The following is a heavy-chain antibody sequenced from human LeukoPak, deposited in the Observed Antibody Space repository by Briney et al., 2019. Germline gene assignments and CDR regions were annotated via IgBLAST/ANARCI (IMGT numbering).Heavy chain of an antibody. D-gene: IGHD3-10*01. CDR2: ISYDGSNK. CDR1: GFTFSSYA. CDR3: ADYGPGAFDY. Sequence: PGGSLRLSCAASGFTFSSYAMHWVRQAPGKGLEWVAVISYDGSNKYYADSVKGRFTISRDNSKNTLYLQMNSLRAEDTAVYYCADYGPGAFDYWGQGTLVTVSS. J-gene: IGHJ4*02. V-gene: IGHV3-30*04.